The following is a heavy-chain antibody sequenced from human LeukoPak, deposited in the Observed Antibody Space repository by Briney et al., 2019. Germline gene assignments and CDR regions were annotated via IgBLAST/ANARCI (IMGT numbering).Heavy chain of an antibody. CDR3: AMSRPYQHNWFDP. Sequence: PSETLSLTCAVSGGSISSSYWWSWVRQPPGKGLEWIGEIFHSGSTNYNPSLKSRVTISVDKSKNLFPLKLTSVTAADTAMYYCAMSRPYQHNWFDPWGQGILVIVSS. J-gene: IGHJ5*02. V-gene: IGHV4-4*02. CDR2: IFHSGST. CDR1: GGSISSSYW. D-gene: IGHD2-2*01.